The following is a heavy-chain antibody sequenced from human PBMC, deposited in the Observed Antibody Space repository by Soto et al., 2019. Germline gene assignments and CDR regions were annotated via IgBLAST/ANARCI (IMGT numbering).Heavy chain of an antibody. CDR2: IIPSFGTA. CDR3: ARPLYYYDSSGYYVTSEYFQH. Sequence: QVQLVQSGAEVKKPGSSVKVSCKASGGTFSNYAISWVRQAPGQGLEWMGGIIPSFGTANYAQNFQDRVTITADKTTSTAYLELRSLRSEDTAVYYCARPLYYYDSSGYYVTSEYFQHWGQGTLFTVSS. CDR1: GGTFSNYA. V-gene: IGHV1-69*06. J-gene: IGHJ1*01. D-gene: IGHD3-22*01.